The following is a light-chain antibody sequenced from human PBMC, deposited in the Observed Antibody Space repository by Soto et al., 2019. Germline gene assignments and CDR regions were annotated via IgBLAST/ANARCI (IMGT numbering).Light chain of an antibody. CDR3: QQRSSWPRT. Sequence: EIVLTQSPATLSLSPGERATLSCRASQSISSDLAWYQQKPGQAPRLFIYDPSNRVTGIPARFRGSGSETDFTLTSSTLEPEDFAVYYWQQRSSWPRTFGQGTKVEIK. CDR1: QSISSD. CDR2: DPS. J-gene: IGKJ1*01. V-gene: IGKV3-11*01.